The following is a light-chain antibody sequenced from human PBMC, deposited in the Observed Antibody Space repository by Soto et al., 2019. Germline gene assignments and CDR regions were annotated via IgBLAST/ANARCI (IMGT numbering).Light chain of an antibody. V-gene: IGKV1-39*01. J-gene: IGKJ4*01. Sequence: DIQMTQSPSSLSASVGDRVTITCRASQTISRYLNWYQQKAGEAPKLLIYATSTLKSGVPSRFSGSGSGTDFTLTINSLQLEDLAIYYCQQSNSNPTFGGGTKVDIK. CDR2: ATS. CDR3: QQSNSNPT. CDR1: QTISRY.